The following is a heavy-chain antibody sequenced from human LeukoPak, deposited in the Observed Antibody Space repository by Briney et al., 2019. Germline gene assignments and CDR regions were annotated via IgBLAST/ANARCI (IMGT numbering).Heavy chain of an antibody. D-gene: IGHD6-19*01. J-gene: IGHJ4*02. CDR2: IYYSGST. V-gene: IGHV4-39*01. CDR3: ARLNPPSYSSGWYFFDY. CDR1: GGSISSSSYY. Sequence: PSETLSLTCTVSGGSISSSSYYWGWIRQPPGTGLEWIGSIYYSGSTYYNPSLKSRVTISVDTSKNQFSLKLSSVTAADTAVYYCARLNPPSYSSGWYFFDYWGQGTLVTVSS.